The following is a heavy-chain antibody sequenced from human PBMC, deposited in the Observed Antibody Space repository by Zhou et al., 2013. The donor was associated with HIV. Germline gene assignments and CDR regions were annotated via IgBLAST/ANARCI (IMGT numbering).Heavy chain of an antibody. Sequence: QVQLLQSGPQVMEPGASVNLSCQASGYIFTHFYMHWLRQAPGQRLEWMGLINPVSGTTTYPQKFQGRVKMSRNTSTSTVYVELSRLRSDDTAVYYCARGRVNRSGYANNWHYLYYGMDVWGQGTTVTVS. V-gene: IGHV1-46*01. CDR2: INPVSGTT. CDR1: GYIFTHFY. J-gene: IGHJ6*02. CDR3: ARGRVNRSGYANNWHYLYYGMDV. D-gene: IGHD1-1*01.